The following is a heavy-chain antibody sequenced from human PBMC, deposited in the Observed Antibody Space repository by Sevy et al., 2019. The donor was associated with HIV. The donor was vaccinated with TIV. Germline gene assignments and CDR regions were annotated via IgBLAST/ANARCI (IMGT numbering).Heavy chain of an antibody. V-gene: IGHV3-74*01. D-gene: IGHD6-13*01. CDR1: GFTFSSYW. CDR2: VNSDGSST. J-gene: IGHJ4*02. CDR3: ARGAAAGTFDY. Sequence: GGSLRLSCAASGFTFSSYWMYWARQAPGKGLVWVSRVNSDGSSTSYADSVKGRFTISRDNAKNTLYLQMNSLRAEDTAVYYCARGAAAGTFDYWGQGTLVTVSS.